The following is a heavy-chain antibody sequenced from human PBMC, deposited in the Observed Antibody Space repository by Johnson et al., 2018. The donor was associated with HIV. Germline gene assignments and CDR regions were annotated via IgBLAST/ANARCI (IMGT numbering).Heavy chain of an antibody. Sequence: EVQLVESGGGSVQPGGSLRLSCVTSGFTFSNYWMHWVRQGPGKGLVWVSRINSDGTGKSYADSVKGRFTVSRDNAKNTLYLQMNSLRDEDTAVYYCVREGPSERAGFDIWGQGTMVTVSS. J-gene: IGHJ3*02. V-gene: IGHV3-74*01. CDR2: INSDGTGK. CDR1: GFTFSNYW. CDR3: VREGPSERAGFDI.